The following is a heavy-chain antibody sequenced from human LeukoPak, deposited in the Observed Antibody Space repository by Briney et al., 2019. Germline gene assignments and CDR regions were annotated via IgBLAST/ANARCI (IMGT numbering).Heavy chain of an antibody. J-gene: IGHJ4*02. CDR1: GSTVSSNY. CDR2: IYGGGGT. CDR3: ARGGWNVDFDY. Sequence: PGGSLRLSCAVSGSTVSSNYMSWVPQAPGKGLEWVSVIYGGGGTYNADSVKGRFTISRDNSMNTLYLQMNTLRAEDTAVYYCARGGWNVDFDYWGQGTLVTVSS. D-gene: IGHD1-1*01. V-gene: IGHV3-53*01.